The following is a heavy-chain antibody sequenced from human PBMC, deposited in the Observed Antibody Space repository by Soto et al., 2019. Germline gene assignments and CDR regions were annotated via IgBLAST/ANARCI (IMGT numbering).Heavy chain of an antibody. V-gene: IGHV1-69*13. Sequence: SVKVSCKASGGTSSSYAISWVRQAPGQGLEWMGGIIPIFGTANYAQKFQGRVTITADESTSTAYMELSSLRSEDTAVYYCARGPDYDFWSGYYWFDPWGQGTLVTVPQ. CDR1: GGTSSSYA. CDR3: ARGPDYDFWSGYYWFDP. J-gene: IGHJ5*02. CDR2: IIPIFGTA. D-gene: IGHD3-3*01.